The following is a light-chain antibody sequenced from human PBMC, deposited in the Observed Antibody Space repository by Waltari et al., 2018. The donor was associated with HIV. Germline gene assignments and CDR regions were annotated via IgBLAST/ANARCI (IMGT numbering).Light chain of an antibody. CDR2: DAS. V-gene: IGKV3-11*01. CDR1: QSISSY. J-gene: IGKJ2*01. Sequence: EIVLTQSPATLSLSPGERATLSRRASQSISSYLAWYQQKPGTAPSLLIYDASNRATGIPARFSGSGSATDFTLTIRSLEPEDLAVYYCQHRSSWPRGTFGQGTKLEIK. CDR3: QHRSSWPRGT.